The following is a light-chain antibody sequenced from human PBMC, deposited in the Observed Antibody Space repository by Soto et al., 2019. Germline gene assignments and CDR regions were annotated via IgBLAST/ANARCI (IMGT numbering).Light chain of an antibody. CDR1: QYISSW. J-gene: IGKJ1*01. V-gene: IGKV1-5*03. CDR2: KAS. CDR3: QQYNYYSRT. Sequence: DIQMTQSPSTLSASVGDRVTITCRASQYISSWLAWYQQKPGKAPKLLIYKASSLESGVPSRFSGSGSGTEFTLTISSLQPDDFATYYCQQYNYYSRTFGQGTKVDIK.